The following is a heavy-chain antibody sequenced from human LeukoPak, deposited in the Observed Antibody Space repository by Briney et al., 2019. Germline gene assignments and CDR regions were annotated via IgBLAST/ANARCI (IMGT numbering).Heavy chain of an antibody. CDR3: ARLQAGTYYYYYYGMDV. V-gene: IGHV4-59*08. CDR2: IYYSGST. Sequence: SETLSLTCTVSGGSISSYYWSWIRQPPGKGLEWFGYIYYSGSTNYNPSLKSRVTISVDTSKNQFSLKLSSVTAADTAVYYCARLQAGTYYYYYYGMDVWGQGTTVTVSS. D-gene: IGHD1-14*01. CDR1: GGSISSYY. J-gene: IGHJ6*02.